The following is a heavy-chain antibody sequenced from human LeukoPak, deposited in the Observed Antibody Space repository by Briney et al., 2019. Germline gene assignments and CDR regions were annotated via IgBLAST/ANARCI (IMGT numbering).Heavy chain of an antibody. V-gene: IGHV4-59*01. CDR2: IYYSGST. D-gene: IGHD3-22*01. CDR1: GGSISSYY. J-gene: IGHJ4*02. CDR3: ARGYQYYYDSSGYYLDY. Sequence: KPSQTLSLTCTVSGGSISSYYWSWIRQPPGKGLEWIGYIYYSGSTNYNPSLKSRVTISVDTSKNQFSLKLSSVTAADTAVYYCARGYQYYYDSSGYYLDYWGQGTLVTVSS.